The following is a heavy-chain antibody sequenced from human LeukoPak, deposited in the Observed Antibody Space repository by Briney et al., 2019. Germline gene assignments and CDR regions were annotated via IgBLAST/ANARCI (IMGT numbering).Heavy chain of an antibody. CDR1: GFTFSSHA. D-gene: IGHD1-26*01. J-gene: IGHJ5*02. V-gene: IGHV3-30-3*01. CDR3: LGEVGSRQMNS. CDR2: ISYDGSFQ. Sequence: GGSLRLSCSVSGFTFSSHAMHWVRQAPGKGLECVAYISYDGSFQYHADSVKGRFTISRDNSKDILYLQMNSLRVDDSATYYCLGEVGSRQMNSWGQGTLVTVSS.